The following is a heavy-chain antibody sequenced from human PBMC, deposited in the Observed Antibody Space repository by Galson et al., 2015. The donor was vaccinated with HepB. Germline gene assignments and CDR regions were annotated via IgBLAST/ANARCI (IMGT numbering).Heavy chain of an antibody. Sequence: PALVKPTQTLTLTCTFSGFSLSTSGMRVSWIRQPPGKALEWLARIDWDDDKFYSTSLKTRLTISKDTSKNQVVLTMTNMDPVDTATYYCARTQRSSSWYYFDYWGQGTLVTVSS. CDR2: IDWDDDK. CDR1: GFSLSTSGMR. V-gene: IGHV2-70*04. J-gene: IGHJ4*02. CDR3: ARTQRSSSWYYFDY. D-gene: IGHD6-13*01.